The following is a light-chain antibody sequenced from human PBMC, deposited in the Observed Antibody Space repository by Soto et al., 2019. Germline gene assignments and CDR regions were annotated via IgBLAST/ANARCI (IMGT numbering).Light chain of an antibody. CDR3: QQYGRSPPMYT. CDR1: QSVNSSY. CDR2: GAS. Sequence: DIVLAQSPGTLSLSPGERATLSCRASQSVNSSYLARYQQRPGQAPRLLIYGASSRATGIPDRFRGSGSGTDFTLTINGLETEDFAVYYCQQYGRSPPMYTFGQGTKLEIK. V-gene: IGKV3-20*01. J-gene: IGKJ2*01.